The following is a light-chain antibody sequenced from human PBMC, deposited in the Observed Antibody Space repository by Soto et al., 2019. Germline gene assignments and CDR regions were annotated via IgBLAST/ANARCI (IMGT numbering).Light chain of an antibody. Sequence: EIVLTQSPATLSLSPGERATLSCRASQSVSSYLAWYQQKPGQAPRLLIYDASNRATGLPVRFSGSGSATVFPLTISSLEPADFAVYYCLQRSNWPPYTFGQGTKLVIK. CDR3: LQRSNWPPYT. CDR2: DAS. J-gene: IGKJ2*01. V-gene: IGKV3-11*01. CDR1: QSVSSY.